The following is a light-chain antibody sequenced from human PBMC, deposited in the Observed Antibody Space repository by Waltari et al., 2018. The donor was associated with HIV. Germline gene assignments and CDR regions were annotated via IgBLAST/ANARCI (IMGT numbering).Light chain of an antibody. CDR2: DAS. Sequence: EIVLTQSPATLSLSPGERATLSCRASQSIGSYLAWYQQKPGQAPRLLIYDASNRATGIPDRFSGSGSGTDFTLAISSLESEDFAVYYCQQRSNWPPITFGQGTRLEIK. CDR3: QQRSNWPPIT. CDR1: QSIGSY. J-gene: IGKJ5*01. V-gene: IGKV3-11*01.